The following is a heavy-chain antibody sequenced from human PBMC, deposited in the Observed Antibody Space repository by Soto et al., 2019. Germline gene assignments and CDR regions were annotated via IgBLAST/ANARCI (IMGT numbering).Heavy chain of an antibody. D-gene: IGHD5-12*01. CDR2: IFSSGST. J-gene: IGHJ4*02. Sequence: SETLSLTCTVSGGSINTFYWSWVRQPAGKGLEWIGRIFSSGSTSFNPSLESRVAMSVDTSKNHFSLNLSSVTAADMGVYYCAREGSYSAYNFAHGIQLWSFDFWGQGALVTVSS. CDR1: GGSINTFY. CDR3: AREGSYSAYNFAHGIQLWSFDF. V-gene: IGHV4-4*07.